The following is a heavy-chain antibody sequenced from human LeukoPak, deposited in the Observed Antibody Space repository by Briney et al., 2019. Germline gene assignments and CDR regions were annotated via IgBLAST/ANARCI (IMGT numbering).Heavy chain of an antibody. CDR3: ARGFIAATGTGFDH. CDR1: GGPIRGYF. CDR2: ISFSGST. D-gene: IGHD6-13*01. J-gene: IGHJ4*02. V-gene: IGHV4-4*07. Sequence: SETLSLTCTVSGGPIRGYFWTWIRQPAGKGLESIGRISFSGSTNYNPSLESRVTMSVDTFENHFSLRLSSVTAADTALYYCARGFIAATGTGFDHWGQGTLVTVSS.